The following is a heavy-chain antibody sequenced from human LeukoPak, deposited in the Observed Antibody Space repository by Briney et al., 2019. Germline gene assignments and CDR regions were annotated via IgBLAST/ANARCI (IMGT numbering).Heavy chain of an antibody. CDR1: GFTFSSYA. Sequence: PGRSLRLSCAASGFTFSSYAMNWVRQAPGKGLEWVAVISYDGSNKYYADCVKGRFTISRDNSKNTLYLQMNSLRAEDTAVYYCARDLGGSGSYYNVGMDVWGKGTTVTVSS. D-gene: IGHD3-10*01. CDR3: ARDLGGSGSYYNVGMDV. V-gene: IGHV3-30*04. CDR2: ISYDGSNK. J-gene: IGHJ6*04.